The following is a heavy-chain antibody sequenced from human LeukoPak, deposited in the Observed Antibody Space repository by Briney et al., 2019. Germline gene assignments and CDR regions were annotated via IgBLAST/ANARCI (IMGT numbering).Heavy chain of an antibody. Sequence: GGSLRLSCIASGFTVSKNYMSWVRQAPGKGLEWVSVIFGGDKYADSVKGRFTISRDNAKNSLYLQMNSLRAEDTAVYYCARGDYEIDYWGQGTLVTVSS. V-gene: IGHV3-66*01. CDR3: ARGDYEIDY. CDR2: IFGGD. CDR1: GFTVSKNY. J-gene: IGHJ4*02. D-gene: IGHD4-17*01.